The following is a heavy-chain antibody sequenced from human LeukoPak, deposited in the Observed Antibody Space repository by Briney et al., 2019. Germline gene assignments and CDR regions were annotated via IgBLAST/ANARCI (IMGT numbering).Heavy chain of an antibody. V-gene: IGHV3-30*02. Sequence: AGGSLRLSCAATGFTFSNYDMHWVRQALGRGLEWVALIRYDGSSKYYADSVKGRFTVSRDNAKNTLYVQMNSLRGEDTAMYYCAKGGLRPGYYYMDVWGKGTTVTISS. J-gene: IGHJ6*03. CDR2: IRYDGSSK. D-gene: IGHD3-16*01. CDR1: GFTFSNYD. CDR3: AKGGLRPGYYYMDV.